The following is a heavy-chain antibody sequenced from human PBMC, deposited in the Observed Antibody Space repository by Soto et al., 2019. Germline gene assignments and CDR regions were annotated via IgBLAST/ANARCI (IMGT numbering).Heavy chain of an antibody. D-gene: IGHD6-19*01. CDR1: GGSISSYY. Sequence: SETLSLTCTVSGGSISSYYWSWIRQPPGKGLEWIGYIYYSGSTNYNPSLKSRVTISVDTSKNQFSLKLSSVTAADTAVYYCARCVAVAGTIWFDPWGQGTLVTV. J-gene: IGHJ5*02. CDR3: ARCVAVAGTIWFDP. CDR2: IYYSGST. V-gene: IGHV4-59*01.